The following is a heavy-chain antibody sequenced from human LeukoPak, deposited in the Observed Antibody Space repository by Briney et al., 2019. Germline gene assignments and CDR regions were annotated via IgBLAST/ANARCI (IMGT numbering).Heavy chain of an antibody. CDR1: GGSISNYY. J-gene: IGHJ5*02. D-gene: IGHD4/OR15-4a*01. V-gene: IGHV4-4*07. CDR3: ARDLTTPPYNWFDP. CDR2: ISTSGSP. Sequence: SETLSLTCTVSGGSISNYYWSWIRQTAGKGLEWIGLISTSGSPNYNPSLKSRVTMSVDTSKNQFSLKLSSVTAADTAVYYCARDLTTPPYNWFDPWGQETLVTVSS.